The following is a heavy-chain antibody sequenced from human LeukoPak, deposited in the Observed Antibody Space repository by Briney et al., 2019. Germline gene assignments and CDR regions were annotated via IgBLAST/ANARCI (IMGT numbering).Heavy chain of an antibody. CDR3: VRGACY. J-gene: IGHJ4*02. CDR2: ISSNGDNT. CDR1: LFTFSTYV. V-gene: IGHV3-64D*06. Sequence: PGWSVRLSCSVCLFTFSTYVMHGVRQPPAKAREYVSAISSNGDNTHYADSVKGRFTISRENSKKTLSLQMSSVRADDRAVYYCVRGACYWGQEPLVTVSS.